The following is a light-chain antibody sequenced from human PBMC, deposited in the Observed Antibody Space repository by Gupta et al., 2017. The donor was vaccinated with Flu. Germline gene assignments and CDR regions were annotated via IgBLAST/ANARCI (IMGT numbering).Light chain of an antibody. CDR2: END. Sequence: SNIGKKYVSWYQQFPGTAPKLLIYENDKRPSGIPDRFSGSKSGTSATLGITGLQTGDEADYYCGAWDDSLYTVLFGRGTTLTVL. V-gene: IGLV1-51*02. CDR1: SNIGKKY. CDR3: GAWDDSLYTVL. J-gene: IGLJ3*02.